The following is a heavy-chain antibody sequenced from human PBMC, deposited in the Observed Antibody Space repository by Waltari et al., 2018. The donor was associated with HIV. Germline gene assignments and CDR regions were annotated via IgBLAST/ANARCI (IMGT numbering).Heavy chain of an antibody. Sequence: VQVVQSGAEVKKPGSSVKVSCQASGDTLSNYAVSWVRQAPGQGLEGMGRIIPAIGIAMHTDKFQDRVTINADKATNSAYMELGGLRSEDTALYFCALGRIDDIRSGRENLGGFDPWGPGTLVSVSS. CDR2: IIPAIGIA. V-gene: IGHV1-69*04. D-gene: IGHD3-3*01. CDR1: GDTLSNYA. CDR3: ALGRIDDIRSGRENLGGFDP. J-gene: IGHJ5*02.